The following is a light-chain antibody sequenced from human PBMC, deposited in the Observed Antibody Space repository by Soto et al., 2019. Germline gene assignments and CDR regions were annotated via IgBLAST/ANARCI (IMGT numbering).Light chain of an antibody. CDR2: DAS. V-gene: IGKV1-5*01. Sequence: DIPMTQSPSTLSASVGDRVTITCRASQSISSWLAWYQQKPGKAPKVLIYDASSLESGVPSRFSGSGSGTEFTLTISSLQPDDVATYSCQQYNSYSWTFGQGTKVEIK. J-gene: IGKJ1*01. CDR3: QQYNSYSWT. CDR1: QSISSW.